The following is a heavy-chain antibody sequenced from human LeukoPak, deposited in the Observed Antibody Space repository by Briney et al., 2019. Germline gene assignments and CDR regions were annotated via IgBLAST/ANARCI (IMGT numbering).Heavy chain of an antibody. J-gene: IGHJ4*02. CDR2: ISAYNGNT. CDR1: GYTFTSYG. Sequence: ASVKVSCKASGYTFTSYGISWVRQAPGQGLEWMGWISAYNGNTNYAQKPQGRVTMTTDTSTSTAYMELRSLRSDDTAVYYCARDWEVAIHRPIDYWGQGTLVTVSS. V-gene: IGHV1-18*01. D-gene: IGHD5-12*01. CDR3: ARDWEVAIHRPIDY.